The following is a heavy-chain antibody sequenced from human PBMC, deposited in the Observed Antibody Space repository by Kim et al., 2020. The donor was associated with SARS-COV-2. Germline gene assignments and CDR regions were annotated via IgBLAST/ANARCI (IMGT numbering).Heavy chain of an antibody. CDR1: GFTFGDFA. Sequence: GGSLRLSCTTSGFTFGDFAMTWFRQAPGKGLEWVSFIRSKTYGGTTEYAASVKGRFTISRDDSKSIAYLQMNSLKTEDTAVYYCTRVGPPMTYGYYGVNVWGQGTTVTVSS. CDR3: TRVGPPMTYGYYGVNV. D-gene: IGHD2-21*02. CDR2: IRSKTYGGTT. V-gene: IGHV3-49*03. J-gene: IGHJ6*02.